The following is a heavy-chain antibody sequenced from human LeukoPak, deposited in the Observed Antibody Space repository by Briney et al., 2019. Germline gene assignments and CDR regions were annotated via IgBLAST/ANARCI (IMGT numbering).Heavy chain of an antibody. CDR3: ARDQGENYDILTGYYNLYYFDY. Sequence: TSETLSLTCTVSGGSISSYYWSWIRQPAGKGLDWIGRIYTSGSTNYNPSLKSRVTMSVDTSKNQFSLKLSSVTAADTAVYYCARDQGENYDILTGYYNLYYFDYWGQGTLVTVSS. CDR1: GGSISSYY. D-gene: IGHD3-9*01. V-gene: IGHV4-4*07. CDR2: IYTSGST. J-gene: IGHJ4*02.